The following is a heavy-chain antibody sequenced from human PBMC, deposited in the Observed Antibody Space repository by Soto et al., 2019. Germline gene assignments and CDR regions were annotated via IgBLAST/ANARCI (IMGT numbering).Heavy chain of an antibody. CDR1: GGTFSSYT. D-gene: IGHD2-2*01. V-gene: IGHV1-69*02. CDR2: IIPILGIA. J-gene: IGHJ5*02. CDR3: ARGWCSSTSCPFDP. Sequence: QVQLVQSGAEVKKPGSSVKVSCKASGGTFSSYTISWVRQAPGQGLEWMGRIIPILGIANYAQKFQGRVTITADKATSTAYRELSSLRSEDTAVYYCARGWCSSTSCPFDPWGQGTLVTVSS.